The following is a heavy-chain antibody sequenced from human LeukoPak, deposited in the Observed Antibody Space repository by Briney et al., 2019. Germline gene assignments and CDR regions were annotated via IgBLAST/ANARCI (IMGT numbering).Heavy chain of an antibody. V-gene: IGHV3-30*03. J-gene: IGHJ1*01. Sequence: GGSLRLSCAASGFTFSSYGMHWVRQAPGKGLEWVAVISYDGSNKYYAGSVKGRFTISRDNSKNTLYLQMNSLRAEDTAVYYCARGLRGGDVLWGEYFQHWGQGTLVTVSS. CDR2: ISYDGSNK. D-gene: IGHD2-21*02. CDR3: ARGLRGGDVLWGEYFQH. CDR1: GFTFSSYG.